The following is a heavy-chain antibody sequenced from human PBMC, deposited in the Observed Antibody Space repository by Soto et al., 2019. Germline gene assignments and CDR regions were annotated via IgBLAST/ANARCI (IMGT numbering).Heavy chain of an antibody. D-gene: IGHD5-12*01. Sequence: SETLSLTCTVSSGSISSYYWTWIRQPPGKGLEWIRYIYYSGSPNYNPSLKSRVTISVDTTKNQFSLKLSSVTAADTAVYYCARNRDGYNPYCFDYWGQGTLVTVSS. V-gene: IGHV4-59*01. J-gene: IGHJ4*02. CDR3: ARNRDGYNPYCFDY. CDR1: SGSISSYY. CDR2: IYYSGSP.